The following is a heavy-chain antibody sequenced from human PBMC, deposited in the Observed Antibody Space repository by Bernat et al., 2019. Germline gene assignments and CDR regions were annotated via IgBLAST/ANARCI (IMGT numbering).Heavy chain of an antibody. V-gene: IGHV3-23*05. CDR1: RFTFSSYA. CDR2: GTTISSGCRP. J-gene: IGHJ6*02. Sequence: EVQLLESGGGLVQPGGSLRLSCAASRFTFSSYAMNWVRQAPGKGLEWVAGIGTTISSGCRPYYTGSVKGRFTISRDNSKNTLYLQRNSLRAEDTAVYYCARAGARGSGNSYYGMDVWGQGTTVTVSS. CDR3: ARAGARGSGNSYYGMDV. D-gene: IGHD3-10*01.